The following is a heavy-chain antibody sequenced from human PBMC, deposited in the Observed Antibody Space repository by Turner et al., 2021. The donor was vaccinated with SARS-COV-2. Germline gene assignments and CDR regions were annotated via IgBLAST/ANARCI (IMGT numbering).Heavy chain of an antibody. Sequence: QVHLQESGPGLVKSSETLYLTCTVSGGSIGDYLWNWIRQSAGKGLEYNGLMHPSGSSNYHASINSRLTPSLDTAKNQFSLTLRSVSAADTAVYFCARIGDQRRLCWFDRWGQGIRVTVSS. D-gene: IGHD2-21*01. J-gene: IGHJ5*02. CDR2: MHPSGSS. V-gene: IGHV4-4*07. CDR1: GGSIGDYL. CDR3: ARIGDQRRLCWFDR.